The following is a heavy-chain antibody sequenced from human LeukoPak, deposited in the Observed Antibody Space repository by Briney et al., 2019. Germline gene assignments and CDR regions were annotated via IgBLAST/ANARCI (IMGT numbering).Heavy chain of an antibody. Sequence: ASVKVSCKASGYTFTGYYIHWVRQAPGQGLEWMGRINPNSGGTNYAQKFQGRVTMTRDASISTAYMELTRLRSDDTAVYYCARGDSTYGSNYNWFDPWGQGTLVTVSS. V-gene: IGHV1-2*06. D-gene: IGHD4/OR15-4a*01. CDR3: ARGDSTYGSNYNWFDP. CDR1: GYTFTGYY. J-gene: IGHJ5*02. CDR2: INPNSGGT.